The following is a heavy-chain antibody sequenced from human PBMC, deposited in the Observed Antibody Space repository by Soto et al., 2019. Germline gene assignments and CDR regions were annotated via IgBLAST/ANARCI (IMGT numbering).Heavy chain of an antibody. CDR1: GFTFTNAW. CDR3: TRNFNTGQEIVS. Sequence: EVQLVESGGGLVKPGGSLRLSCAASGFTFTNAWMNWVRQAPGKGLEWVGRIKSISDGGTTEYAAPVKGRFTISRGDSKNTLYLQMNSLKTEDTAMYYYTRNFNTGQEIVSWGQGTLVTGCS. D-gene: IGHD3-3*01. CDR2: IKSISDGGTT. J-gene: IGHJ4*02. V-gene: IGHV3-15*07.